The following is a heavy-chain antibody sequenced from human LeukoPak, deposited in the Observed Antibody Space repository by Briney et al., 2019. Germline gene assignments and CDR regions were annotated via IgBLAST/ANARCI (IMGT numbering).Heavy chain of an antibody. V-gene: IGHV1-2*02. CDR1: GYTFTGYY. Sequence: ASVKVSCKASGYTFTGYYMHWVRQAPGQGLEWMEWINPNSGGTNYAQKFQGRVTMTRDTSISTAYMELSRLRSDDTAVYYCARSMVRGVIPDYWGQGTLVTVSS. J-gene: IGHJ4*02. CDR2: INPNSGGT. D-gene: IGHD3-10*01. CDR3: ARSMVRGVIPDY.